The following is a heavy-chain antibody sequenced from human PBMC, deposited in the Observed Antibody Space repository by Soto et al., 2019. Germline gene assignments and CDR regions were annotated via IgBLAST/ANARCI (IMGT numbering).Heavy chain of an antibody. CDR1: GFSLSTSGVG. D-gene: IGHD3-10*01. V-gene: IGHV2-5*02. CDR3: AHRHGSGSYYIDGIVDY. CDR2: IYWDDDK. Sequence: SGPTLVNPTQTLTLTCTFSGFSLSTSGVGVGWIRQPPGKALEWLALIYWDDDKRYSPSLKSRLTITKDTSKNQVVLTMTNMDPVDTATYYCAHRHGSGSYYIDGIVDYWGQGTLVTVSS. J-gene: IGHJ4*02.